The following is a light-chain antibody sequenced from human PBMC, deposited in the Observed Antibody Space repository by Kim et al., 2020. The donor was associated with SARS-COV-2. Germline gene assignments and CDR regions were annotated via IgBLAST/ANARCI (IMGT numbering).Light chain of an antibody. CDR1: HNVYSN. Sequence: EVVMTQSPPTLSVSPGERATLSCRASHNVYSNLAWYQQKPGQAPRLLIYAVSTRASGVPDRFSGSGAGTEFTLTISSLQSEDSAVYYCQQYKNWPPLTFGGGTKVDIK. V-gene: IGKV3-15*01. J-gene: IGKJ4*01. CDR3: QQYKNWPPLT. CDR2: AVS.